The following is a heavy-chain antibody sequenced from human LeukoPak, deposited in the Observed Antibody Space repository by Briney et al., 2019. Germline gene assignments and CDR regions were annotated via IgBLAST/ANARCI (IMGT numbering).Heavy chain of an antibody. Sequence: GGSLRLSCAASGFTFSDYSMSWVRQAPGKGLDWVSSISRTSSYIYYADSVKGRFTVSRDNAKNSLYLQMNSLRAEDTAVYYCARVLEATTFDPWGQGALVTVSS. CDR2: ISRTSSYI. J-gene: IGHJ5*02. CDR1: GFTFSDYS. CDR3: ARVLEATTFDP. D-gene: IGHD1-26*01. V-gene: IGHV3-21*01.